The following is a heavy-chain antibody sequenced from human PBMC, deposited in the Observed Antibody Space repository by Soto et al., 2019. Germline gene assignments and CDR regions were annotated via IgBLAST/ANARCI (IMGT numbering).Heavy chain of an antibody. Sequence: QVQLVQSGAEVKKPGASVKVSCKASGYTFTGYYMHWVRQAPGQGLEWMGWINPNSGGTNYAQKFQGRVTMTEDTSTDTAYMELSSLRSEDTAVYYCATTAGQQPIWYFDLWGRGTLVTVSS. D-gene: IGHD6-13*01. CDR2: INPNSGGT. CDR1: GYTFTGYY. J-gene: IGHJ2*01. V-gene: IGHV1-2*02. CDR3: ATTAGQQPIWYFDL.